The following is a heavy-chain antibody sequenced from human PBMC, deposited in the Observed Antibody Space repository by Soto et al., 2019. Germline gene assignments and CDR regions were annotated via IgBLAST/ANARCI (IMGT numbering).Heavy chain of an antibody. J-gene: IGHJ3*02. CDR3: ATWLLREYAYDI. V-gene: IGHV3-53*01. Sequence: GGSLRLSCAALGLTISGKKYMSWVRQAPGRGLEWVSGLYDVDGTYYADSAKGRFTVSSDTSKTIVFLQMTNLGPDDTAVYYFATWLLREYAYDIWGLGTTVTVSS. D-gene: IGHD1-26*01. CDR1: GLTISGKKY. CDR2: LYDVDGT.